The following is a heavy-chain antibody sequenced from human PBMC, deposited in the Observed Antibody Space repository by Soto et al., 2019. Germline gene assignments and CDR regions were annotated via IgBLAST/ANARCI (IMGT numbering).Heavy chain of an antibody. CDR3: GRVWDHDGSGSRGFFDY. CDR2: IWNDGSNK. V-gene: IGHV3-33*08. Sequence: QVQLVEAGGGVVQPGRSLRISCAASGFNFSSYGMHWVRQAPGKGLEWVTVIWNDGSNKYYADSVKGRFTVSRDNSKNTLYLQRDGLRAEETALYYLGRVWDHDGSGSRGFFDYWGQGTRGSVSS. D-gene: IGHD3-10*01. CDR1: GFNFSSYG. J-gene: IGHJ4*02.